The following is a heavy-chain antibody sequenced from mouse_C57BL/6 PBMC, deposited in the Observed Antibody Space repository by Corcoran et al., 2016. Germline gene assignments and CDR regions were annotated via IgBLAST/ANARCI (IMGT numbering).Heavy chain of an antibody. CDR2: INPYNGGT. J-gene: IGHJ2*01. D-gene: IGHD2-2*01. CDR3: AKDGNDDY. CDR1: GYTFTDYN. V-gene: IGHV1-19*01. Sequence: EVQLQQSGPELVKPGASVKIPCKASGYTFTDYNMDWVKQSHGKSLEWIGVINPYNGGTSYNQKFKGKATLTVDKSSSTAYMELNSLTSEDSAVYYCAKDGNDDYGGQGTTLTVSS.